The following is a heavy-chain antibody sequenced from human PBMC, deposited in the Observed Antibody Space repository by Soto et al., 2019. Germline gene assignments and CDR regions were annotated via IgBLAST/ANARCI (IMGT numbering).Heavy chain of an antibody. Sequence: SETLSLTCGVSGDSISSGAYYWTWIRQHPGKGLEVIAYIYHTGSTYYNPSLKSRLSISVDTSMNQFSLNLSSVTAADTAMYYCARGHSRQVFLPRGWFDPWGQGTLVTVSS. D-gene: IGHD6-13*01. J-gene: IGHJ5*02. CDR3: ARGHSRQVFLPRGWFDP. CDR2: IYHTGST. CDR1: GDSISSGAYY. V-gene: IGHV4-31*11.